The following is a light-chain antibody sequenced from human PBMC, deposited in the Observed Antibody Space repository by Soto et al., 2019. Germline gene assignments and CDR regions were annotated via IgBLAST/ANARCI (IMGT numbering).Light chain of an antibody. J-gene: IGLJ1*01. CDR2: EVN. Sequence: QSVLTQPASVSGSPGQSITISCTGTSSDIGSYNRVSWYQQPPGTAPKLIIYEVNNRPSGVPDRFSGSKSGNTASLTISGLQAEDEADYYCQSSDSRLSGSDVFGTGTKVTVL. V-gene: IGLV2-18*02. CDR1: SSDIGSYNR. CDR3: QSSDSRLSGSDV.